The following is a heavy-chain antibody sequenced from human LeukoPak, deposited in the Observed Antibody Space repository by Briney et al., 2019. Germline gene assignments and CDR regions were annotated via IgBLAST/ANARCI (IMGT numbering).Heavy chain of an antibody. CDR1: GGSFSGYF. D-gene: IGHD3-3*01. CDR2: INRSGST. CDR3: ARDTTPKNDFWSGSSGWFDP. V-gene: IGHV4-34*01. J-gene: IGHJ5*02. Sequence: PSETLSLTCAIYGGSFSGYFWSWFRRPPGKGLEWIGGINRSGSTNYNSSLSLKSRVTISVDTSKNQFSLKLSSVTAADTAVYYCARDTTPKNDFWSGSSGWFDPWGQGTLVTVSS.